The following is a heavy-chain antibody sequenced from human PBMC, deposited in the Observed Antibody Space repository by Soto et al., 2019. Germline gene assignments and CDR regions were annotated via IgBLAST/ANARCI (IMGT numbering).Heavy chain of an antibody. V-gene: IGHV4-59*01. J-gene: IGHJ6*02. CDR1: GGSISGYY. D-gene: IGHD5-18*01. CDR2: IYYSGST. Sequence: SETLSLTCTVSGGSISGYYWSWIRQPPGKGLEWIGYIYYSGSTNYNPSLKSRVTISVDTSKNQFSLKLSSVTAADTAVYYCAREWRYSYGDRMIYYGMDVWGQGTTVTVSS. CDR3: AREWRYSYGDRMIYYGMDV.